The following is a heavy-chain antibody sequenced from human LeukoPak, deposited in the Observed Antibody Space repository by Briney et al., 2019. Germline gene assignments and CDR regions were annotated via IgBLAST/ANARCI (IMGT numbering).Heavy chain of an antibody. J-gene: IGHJ4*02. Sequence: GGSLRLSCAASGFTFSSYAMHWVRQAPGKGLEWVAVISYDGGNKYYADSVRGRFTISRDNSKNTLYLQMNSLRAEDTAVYYCARETLAPYGSGSPPIWGQGTLVTVSS. V-gene: IGHV3-30-3*01. CDR3: ARETLAPYGSGSPPI. CDR1: GFTFSSYA. D-gene: IGHD3-10*01. CDR2: ISYDGGNK.